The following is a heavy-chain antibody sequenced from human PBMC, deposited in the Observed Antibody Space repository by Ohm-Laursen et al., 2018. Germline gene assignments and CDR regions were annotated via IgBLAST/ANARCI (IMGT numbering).Heavy chain of an antibody. CDR1: GYSFPNYW. J-gene: IGHJ4*02. CDR3: ARRLFVGGPDDY. CDR2: IDPGDSDT. V-gene: IGHV5-51*01. Sequence: ESLRISCKGSGYSFPNYWIGWVRQMPGKGLEWLGIIDPGDSDTRYSPSFQGQVTISADKSISSAYLQWGSLKASDTAMYYCARRLFVGGPDDYWGQGTLVTVSS. D-gene: IGHD3-22*01.